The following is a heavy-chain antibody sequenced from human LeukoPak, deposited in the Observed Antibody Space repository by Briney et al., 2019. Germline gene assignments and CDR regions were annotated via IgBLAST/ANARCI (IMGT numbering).Heavy chain of an antibody. CDR2: ISGSGGST. Sequence: GGSLRLSCAASGFTFSSYGMHWVRQAPGKGLEWVSAISGSGGSTYYADSVKGRFTISRDNSKNTLYLQMNSLRAEDTAVYYCAKVDWGTSPNWYFDLWGRGTLVTVSS. V-gene: IGHV3-23*01. D-gene: IGHD2-2*01. CDR1: GFTFSSYG. J-gene: IGHJ2*01. CDR3: AKVDWGTSPNWYFDL.